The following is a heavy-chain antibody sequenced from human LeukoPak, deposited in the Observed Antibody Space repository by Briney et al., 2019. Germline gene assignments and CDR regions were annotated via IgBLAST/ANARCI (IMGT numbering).Heavy chain of an antibody. CDR1: EFTFSSYE. CDR3: ATLSLYFDWSPNGYFDY. Sequence: PGGSLRLSCAVSEFTFSSYEMNWVRQAPGKGLEWLSYISSSGSTIYYADSVKGRFTISRDNSKNTLYLQMNSLRAEDTAVYYCATLSLYFDWSPNGYFDYWGQGTLVTVSS. D-gene: IGHD3-9*01. J-gene: IGHJ4*02. V-gene: IGHV3-48*03. CDR2: ISSSGSTI.